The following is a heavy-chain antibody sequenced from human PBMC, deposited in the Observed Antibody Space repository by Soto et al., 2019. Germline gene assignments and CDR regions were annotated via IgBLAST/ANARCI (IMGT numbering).Heavy chain of an antibody. J-gene: IGHJ4*02. Sequence: EVQLVESGGGLVQPGGSLGLSCAASGFSLSTYWMSWVRQAPGRGLEWVATIRQDGGETHYVDYVKGRFSISRDNAMNSLYLQVNSLTAEDTDIYYCARGCGSAHFPYYFNLWGQGTQVTVSS. CDR3: ARGCGSAHFPYYFNL. CDR1: GFSLSTYW. D-gene: IGHD6-19*01. CDR2: IRQDGGET. V-gene: IGHV3-7*01.